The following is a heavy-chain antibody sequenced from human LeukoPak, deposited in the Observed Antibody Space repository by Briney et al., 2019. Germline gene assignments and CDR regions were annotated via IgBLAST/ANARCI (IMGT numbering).Heavy chain of an antibody. Sequence: PSETLSLTCTVSGGSISSYYWSWIRQPPGKGLEWIGYIYTSGSTNYNPSLKSRVTISVDTSKTQFSLKLSSVTAADTAVYYCARHVLTSSGSYFFDYWGQGTLVTVSS. V-gene: IGHV4-4*09. CDR1: GGSISSYY. J-gene: IGHJ4*02. CDR3: ARHVLTSSGSYFFDY. D-gene: IGHD1-26*01. CDR2: IYTSGST.